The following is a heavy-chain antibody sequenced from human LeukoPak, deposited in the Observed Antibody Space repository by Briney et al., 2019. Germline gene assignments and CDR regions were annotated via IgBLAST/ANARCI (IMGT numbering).Heavy chain of an antibody. CDR3: ARASPVDY. CDR2: ITSTSRSI. J-gene: IGHJ4*02. V-gene: IGHV3-21*01. Sequence: PGGSLRLSCAASGFTFSSYTTSWARQAPGKGLGWVSSITSTSRSIYYADSVKGRFTISRDNAKNSLYLQMNSLRAEDTAVYYCARASPVDYWGQGTLVTVSS. CDR1: GFTFSSYT.